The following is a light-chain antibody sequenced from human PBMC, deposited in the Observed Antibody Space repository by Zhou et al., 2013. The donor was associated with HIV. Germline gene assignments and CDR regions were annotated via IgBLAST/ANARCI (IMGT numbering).Light chain of an antibody. V-gene: IGKV1-12*01. CDR2: AAS. Sequence: DIQMTQSPSSVSASVADRVTITCRTSQGISRWLAWYQQKPGKAPKLLIYAASTLQSGVPSRFSGSGSGTDFTLTISSLQPEDFATYYCQQTNSFPITFGQGTRLEIK. CDR1: QGISRW. J-gene: IGKJ5*01. CDR3: QQTNSFPIT.